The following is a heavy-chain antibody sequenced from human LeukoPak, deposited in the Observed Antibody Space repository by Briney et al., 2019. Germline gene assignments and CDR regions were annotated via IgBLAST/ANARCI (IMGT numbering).Heavy chain of an antibody. D-gene: IGHD3-22*01. V-gene: IGHV1-69*04. Sequence: SVKVSCNASGYTFTSYGISWVRQAPGQGLEWMGRIIPILGIANYAQKFQGRVTITADKSTSTAYMELSSLRSEDTAVYYCARPDDSSGYYRNWGQGTLVTVSS. CDR2: IIPILGIA. CDR1: GYTFTSYG. J-gene: IGHJ4*02. CDR3: ARPDDSSGYYRN.